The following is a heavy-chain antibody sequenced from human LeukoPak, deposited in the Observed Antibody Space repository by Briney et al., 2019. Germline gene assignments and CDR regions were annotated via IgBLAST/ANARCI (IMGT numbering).Heavy chain of an antibody. V-gene: IGHV4-31*03. J-gene: IGHJ3*02. CDR3: ARVGPRYCSSTSCYNTGHAFDI. D-gene: IGHD2-2*02. CDR2: IYYSGST. CDR1: GGSISSGGYY. Sequence: SETLSLTCTVSGGSISSGGYYWSWIRQHPWKGLEWIGYIYYSGSTYYNPSLKSRVTISVDTSKNQFSLKLSSVTAADTAVYYCARVGPRYCSSTSCYNTGHAFDIWGQGTMVTVS.